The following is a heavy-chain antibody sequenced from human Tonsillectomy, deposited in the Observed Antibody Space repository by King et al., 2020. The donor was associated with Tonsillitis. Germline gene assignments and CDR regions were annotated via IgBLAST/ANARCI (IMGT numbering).Heavy chain of an antibody. J-gene: IGHJ4*02. V-gene: IGHV3-33*08. CDR2: IWLDGSNK. CDR1: GFTFSSHG. D-gene: IGHD3-10*01. Sequence: VQLVESGGGVVQPGRSLRLSCAASGFTFSSHGMHWVRQAPGKGLEGGAVIWLDGSNKDYVDSVKGRFTISRDNSKNTLYLQMNSLRAEDTAVYSCARDRYGGAGSYFDYWGQGTLVTVSS. CDR3: ARDRYGGAGSYFDY.